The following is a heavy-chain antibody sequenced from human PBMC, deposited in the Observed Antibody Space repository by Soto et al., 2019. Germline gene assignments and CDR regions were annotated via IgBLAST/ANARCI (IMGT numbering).Heavy chain of an antibody. CDR1: GGSISRYY. J-gene: IGHJ5*02. Sequence: SEALSLTCTVSGGSISRYYWSWIRQPPWKGLEWIGYIYYSGSTNYNPSLKSRVTISVDTSKNQFSLKLSSVTAADTAVYYCARRRCLGGRCNGGNWLDPWGQGILVTVSS. CDR3: ARRRCLGGRCNGGNWLDP. D-gene: IGHD1-26*01. V-gene: IGHV4-59*01. CDR2: IYYSGST.